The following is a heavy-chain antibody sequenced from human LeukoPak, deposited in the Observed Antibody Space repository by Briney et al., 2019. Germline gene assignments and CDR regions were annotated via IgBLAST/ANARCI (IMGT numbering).Heavy chain of an antibody. CDR3: ARAEGELFAFDY. J-gene: IGHJ4*02. CDR1: GGSISSYY. D-gene: IGHD3-10*01. V-gene: IGHV4-59*01. CDR2: IYYSGST. Sequence: SETLSLTCTVSGGSISSYYWSWIRQPPGKGLEWIGYIYYSGSTNYNPSLKSRVTMSVDTSKNQFSLKLSSVTAADTAVYYCARAEGELFAFDYWGQGTLVTVSS.